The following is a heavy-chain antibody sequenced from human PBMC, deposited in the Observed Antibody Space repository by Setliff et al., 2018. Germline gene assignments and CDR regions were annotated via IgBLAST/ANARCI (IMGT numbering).Heavy chain of an antibody. D-gene: IGHD2-8*01. J-gene: IGHJ4*02. CDR1: GLTFSNSW. Sequence: GGSLRLSCAASGLTFSNSWMNWVRRAPGKGVEWVAIIKQDGSEKYYVDSVKGRFTISRDNTRNSLYLQMNSLRAEDTAGYYCARNGGLDYWGQGALVTVSS. V-gene: IGHV3-7*01. CDR2: IKQDGSEK. CDR3: ARNGGLDY.